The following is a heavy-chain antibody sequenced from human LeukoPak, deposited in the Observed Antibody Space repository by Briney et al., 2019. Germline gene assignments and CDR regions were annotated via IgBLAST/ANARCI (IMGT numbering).Heavy chain of an antibody. D-gene: IGHD3-10*01. CDR3: ARDSIGPQLWFGELLVNYYYYYYGMDV. J-gene: IGHJ6*02. V-gene: IGHV3-21*01. CDR1: AFTFTNYA. CDR2: ITGSGDIT. Sequence: GGSLRLSCPASAFTFTNYAMNWVRQAPGKGLEWVSSITGSGDITFYADSVKGRFTISRDNAKNSLYLQMNSLRAEDTAVYYCARDSIGPQLWFGELLVNYYYYYYGMDVWGQGTTVTVSS.